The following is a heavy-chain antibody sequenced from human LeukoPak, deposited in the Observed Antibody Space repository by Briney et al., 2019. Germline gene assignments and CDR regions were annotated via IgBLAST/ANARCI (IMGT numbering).Heavy chain of an antibody. CDR2: GRYDGSNK. Sequence: PGGSLRLSCAASGFTVSSNYMSWVRQAPGKGLEWVAFGRYDGSNKNYADSVQGRFTISRDNSKSTLYLHMTSLRTEDTAVYYCANRPPVWGLDYWGQGTLVTVSP. V-gene: IGHV3-30*02. J-gene: IGHJ4*02. CDR1: GFTVSSNY. CDR3: ANRPPVWGLDY. D-gene: IGHD3-16*01.